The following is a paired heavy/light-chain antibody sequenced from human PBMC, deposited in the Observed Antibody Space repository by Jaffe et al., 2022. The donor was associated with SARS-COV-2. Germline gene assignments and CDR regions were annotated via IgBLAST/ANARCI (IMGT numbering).Light chain of an antibody. CDR2: DAS. J-gene: IGKJ3*01. Sequence: EIVLTQSPATLSLSPGERATLSCRASQSVSSYLAWYQQKPGQAPRLLIYDASNRATGIPARFSGSGSGTDFTLTISSLEPEDFAVYYCQQRSNWPRGFGPGTKVDIK. V-gene: IGKV3-11*01. CDR3: QQRSNWPRG. CDR1: QSVSSY.
Heavy chain of an antibody. CDR3: ARDRPPTYYYDSSGYTYYFDY. V-gene: IGHV3-30-3*01. Sequence: QVQLVESGGGVVQPGRSLRLSCAASGFTFSSYAMHWVRQAPGKGLEWVAVISYDGSNKYYADSVKGRFTISRDNSKNTLYLQMNSLRAEDTAVYYCARDRPPTYYYDSSGYTYYFDYWGQGTLVTVSS. J-gene: IGHJ4*02. CDR2: ISYDGSNK. D-gene: IGHD3-22*01. CDR1: GFTFSSYA.